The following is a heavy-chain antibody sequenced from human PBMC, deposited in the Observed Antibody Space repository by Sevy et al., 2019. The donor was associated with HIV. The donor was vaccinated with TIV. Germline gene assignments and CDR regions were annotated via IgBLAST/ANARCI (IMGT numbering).Heavy chain of an antibody. D-gene: IGHD6-13*01. V-gene: IGHV4-61*02. J-gene: IGHJ2*01. CDR2: IYTSGST. Sequence: TLSLTCTVSGGSISSGSYYWSWIRQPAGKGLEWIGRIYTSGSTNYNPSLKSRVTISVDTSKNQFSLKLSSVTAADTAVYYCAQIAAAGYWYFDLWGRGTLVTVSS. CDR1: GGSISSGSYY. CDR3: AQIAAAGYWYFDL.